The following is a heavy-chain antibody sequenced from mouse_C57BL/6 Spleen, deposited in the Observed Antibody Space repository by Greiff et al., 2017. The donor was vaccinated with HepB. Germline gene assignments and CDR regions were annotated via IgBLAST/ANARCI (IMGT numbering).Heavy chain of an antibody. V-gene: IGHV1-81*01. CDR3: ARHPYDYALYAMDY. Sequence: QVQLKESGAELARPGASVKLSCKASGYTFTSYGISWVKQRTGQGLEWIGEIYPRSGNTYYNEKFKGKATLTADKSSSTAYMELRSLTSEDSAVYFCARHPYDYALYAMDYWGQGTSVTVSS. CDR1: GYTFTSYG. J-gene: IGHJ4*01. D-gene: IGHD2-4*01. CDR2: IYPRSGNT.